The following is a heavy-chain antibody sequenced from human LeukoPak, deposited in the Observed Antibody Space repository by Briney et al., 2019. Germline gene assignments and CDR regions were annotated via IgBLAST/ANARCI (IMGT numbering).Heavy chain of an antibody. CDR3: ARAGMTTIFDY. Sequence: ASVKVSCKASGYTFTSYYMHWVRQAPGQGLEWMGVINPSGGSTSYAQKFQGRVTMTRDTSTSTVYMELSSLRSEDTAVYYCARAGMTTIFDYWGQGTLVTVSS. V-gene: IGHV1-46*03. J-gene: IGHJ4*02. CDR2: INPSGGST. CDR1: GYTFTSYY. D-gene: IGHD2-21*02.